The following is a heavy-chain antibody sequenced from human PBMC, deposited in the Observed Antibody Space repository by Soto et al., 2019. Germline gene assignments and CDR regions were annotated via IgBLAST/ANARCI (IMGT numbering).Heavy chain of an antibody. CDR2: IKQDGSEK. Sequence: PGGSLRLSCAASGFTFSSYWMSWVRQAPGKGLEWVANIKQDGSEKYYVDSVKGRFTISRDNAKNSLYLQMNSLRAEDTAVYYCARGGYDYIWGSYRYYYYYYMDVWGKGTTVTVSS. CDR1: GFTFSSYW. V-gene: IGHV3-7*01. J-gene: IGHJ6*03. D-gene: IGHD3-16*02. CDR3: ARGGYDYIWGSYRYYYYYYMDV.